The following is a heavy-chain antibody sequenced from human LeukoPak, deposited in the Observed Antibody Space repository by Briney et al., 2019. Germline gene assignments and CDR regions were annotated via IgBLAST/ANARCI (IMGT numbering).Heavy chain of an antibody. CDR2: ISSSSSYI. D-gene: IGHD6-6*01. CDR1: GFTFSSYS. CDR3: ARGQEYSSSSCDY. J-gene: IGHJ4*02. Sequence: GGSLRLSCAASGFTFSSYSMNWVRQAPGKGLEWVSSISSSSSYICYADSVKGRFTISRDNAKNSLYLQMNSLRAEDTAVYYCARGQEYSSSSCDYWGQGTLVTVSS. V-gene: IGHV3-21*01.